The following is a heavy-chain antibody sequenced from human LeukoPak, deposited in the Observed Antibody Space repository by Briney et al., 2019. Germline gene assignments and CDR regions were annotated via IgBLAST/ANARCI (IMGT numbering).Heavy chain of an antibody. CDR1: GGSISSYY. Sequence: SETLSPTCTVSGGSISSYYWSWIRQPPGKGLEWIGYIYYSGSTNYNPSLKSRVTISVDTSKNQFSLKLSSVTAADTAVYYCARSGWNYGIDYWGQGTLVTVSS. D-gene: IGHD1-7*01. V-gene: IGHV4-59*01. CDR3: ARSGWNYGIDY. J-gene: IGHJ4*02. CDR2: IYYSGST.